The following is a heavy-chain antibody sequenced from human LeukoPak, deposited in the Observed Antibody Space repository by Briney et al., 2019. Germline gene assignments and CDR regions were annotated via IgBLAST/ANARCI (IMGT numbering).Heavy chain of an antibody. D-gene: IGHD3-9*01. CDR1: GFTFSCYG. J-gene: IGHJ4*02. V-gene: IGHV3-23*01. CDR3: AKGNYDILTGYQYYFDY. CDR2: ISGSGTST. Sequence: PGGSLRLSCAASGFTFSCYGMSWVRQAPGEGLEWVSAISGSGTSTYYADSVKGRFTISRDNSKNTQYLQMNSLRAEDTAVYYCAKGNYDILTGYQYYFDYWGQGTLVTVSS.